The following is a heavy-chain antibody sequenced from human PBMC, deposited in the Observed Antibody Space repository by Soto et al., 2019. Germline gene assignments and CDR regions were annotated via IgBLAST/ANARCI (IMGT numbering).Heavy chain of an antibody. D-gene: IGHD3-22*01. CDR1: GGSFSGYY. CDR3: ARGGGHYDSSGSPDY. CDR2: INHSGST. Sequence: QVQLQQWGAGLLKPSETLSLTCAVYGGSFSGYYWSWIRQPPGKGLEWIGEINHSGSTNYNPSLKSRVTISVDTSKNQFSLKLSSVTAADTAVYYCARGGGHYDSSGSPDYWGQGTXXXVSS. J-gene: IGHJ4*02. V-gene: IGHV4-34*01.